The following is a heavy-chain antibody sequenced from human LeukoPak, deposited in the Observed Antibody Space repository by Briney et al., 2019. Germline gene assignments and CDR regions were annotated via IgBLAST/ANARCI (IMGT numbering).Heavy chain of an antibody. Sequence: GGSLRLSCAASGFSFDTNGMHWVRQAPGKGLEWVAVIWYDGSKKYYADSVKGRFTISRDNSKKSLFLQMNSLRAEDTALYYCARDVFADSSGGSFDFWGQGTLVTVSS. CDR3: ARDVFADSSGGSFDF. J-gene: IGHJ4*02. CDR1: GFSFDTNG. V-gene: IGHV3-33*01. CDR2: IWYDGSKK. D-gene: IGHD3-16*01.